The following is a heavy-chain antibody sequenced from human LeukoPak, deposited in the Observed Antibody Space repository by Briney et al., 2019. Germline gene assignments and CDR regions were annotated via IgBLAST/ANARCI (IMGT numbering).Heavy chain of an antibody. J-gene: IGHJ4*02. CDR3: ATQIAVAIDY. D-gene: IGHD6-19*01. Sequence: SGTLSLTCAVYGGSFSGYYWSWIRQPPGKGLEWIGEINHRGSTNYNPSLKSRVTISVDTSKNQFSLKLSSVTAADTAVYYCATQIAVAIDYWGQGTLVTVSS. V-gene: IGHV4-34*01. CDR2: INHRGST. CDR1: GGSFSGYY.